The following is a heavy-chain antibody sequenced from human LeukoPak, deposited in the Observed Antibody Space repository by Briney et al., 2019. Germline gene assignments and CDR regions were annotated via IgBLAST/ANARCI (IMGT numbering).Heavy chain of an antibody. CDR1: GFTFDDYA. CDR3: AKDTGAYGSGAFDY. V-gene: IGHV3-9*03. D-gene: IGHD3-10*01. Sequence: AGGSLRLSCAASGFTFDDYAMHWVRQAPGKGLEWVSGISWNSGSIGYADSVKGRFTISRDNAKNSLYLQMNSLRAEDMALYYCAKDTGAYGSGAFDYWGQGTLVTVSS. J-gene: IGHJ4*02. CDR2: ISWNSGSI.